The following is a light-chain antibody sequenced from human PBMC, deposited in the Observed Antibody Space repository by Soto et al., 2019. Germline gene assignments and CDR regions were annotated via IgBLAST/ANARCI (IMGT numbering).Light chain of an antibody. CDR2: GAS. CDR3: QQYGDLPWT. Sequence: EIVMTQSPGTLSSSPGERATLYCRASQSVSSNYLAWYQQKPGQAPRLLISGASGRATGVPDRFSGSGSGTEFTLTIDRLESEDFAVYFCQQYGDLPWTFGQGTKVDIK. J-gene: IGKJ1*01. CDR1: QSVSSNY. V-gene: IGKV3-20*01.